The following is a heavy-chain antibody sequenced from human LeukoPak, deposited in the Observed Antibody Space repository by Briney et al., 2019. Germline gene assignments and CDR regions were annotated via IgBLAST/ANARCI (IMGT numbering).Heavy chain of an antibody. CDR2: ISWNSGSI. J-gene: IGHJ6*02. D-gene: IGHD4-11*01. CDR3: AKHLHSYYYGLDV. Sequence: GGSLRLSCAASGFTFDDYAMHWVRQAPGKGLEWVSGISWNSGSIGYADSVKGRFTISRDNAKNSMYLQMNSLRAEDTAVYYCAKHLHSYYYGLDVWGQGTTVTVSS. V-gene: IGHV3-9*01. CDR1: GFTFDDYA.